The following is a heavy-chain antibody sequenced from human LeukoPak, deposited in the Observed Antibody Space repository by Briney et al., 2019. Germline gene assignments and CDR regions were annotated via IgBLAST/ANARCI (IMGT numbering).Heavy chain of an antibody. CDR1: GGSFSGYY. J-gene: IGHJ4*02. V-gene: IGHV4-34*01. D-gene: IGHD3-10*01. CDR3: ASHYGSGFGS. CDR2: INYSGST. Sequence: SETLSLTCAVYGGSFSGYYWTWIRQPPGKGLEWIGEINYSGSTNYNPSLKSRVTISVDTSKNQFSLKLSSVTAADTAIYFCASHYGSGFGSWGQGTLVTVSS.